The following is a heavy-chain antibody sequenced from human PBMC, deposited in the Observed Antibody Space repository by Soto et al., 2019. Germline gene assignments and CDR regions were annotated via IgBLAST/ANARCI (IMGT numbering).Heavy chain of an antibody. CDR2: IYYSGST. CDR1: GGSISSGGYY. J-gene: IGHJ6*02. V-gene: IGHV4-31*03. Sequence: SETLSLTCTVSGGSISSGGYYWSWIRQHPGKGLEWIGYIYYSGSTYYNPSLKSRVTISVDTSKNQFSLKLSSVTAADTAVYYCARERVLGSRAGLPYYSYGMDVWGQGTTVTVSS. CDR3: ARERVLGSRAGLPYYSYGMDV. D-gene: IGHD5-18*01.